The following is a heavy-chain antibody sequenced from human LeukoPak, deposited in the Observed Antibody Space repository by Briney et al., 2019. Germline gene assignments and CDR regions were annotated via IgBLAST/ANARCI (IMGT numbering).Heavy chain of an antibody. V-gene: IGHV3-23*01. D-gene: IGHD6-13*01. CDR1: GFTFSSYA. Sequence: GSLRLSCAASGFTFSSYAMSWVRQAPGKGLEWVSAISGSGGSTYYAGSVKGRFTISRDNSKNTLYLQMNSLRAEDTAVYYCAKVGSSWRYYFDYWGQGTLVTVSS. CDR3: AKVGSSWRYYFDY. CDR2: ISGSGGST. J-gene: IGHJ4*02.